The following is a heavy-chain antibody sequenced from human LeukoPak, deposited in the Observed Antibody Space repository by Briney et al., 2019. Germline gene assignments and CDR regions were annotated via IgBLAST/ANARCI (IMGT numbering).Heavy chain of an antibody. CDR1: GYTFTSYY. V-gene: IGHV1-46*01. J-gene: IGHJ5*02. Sequence: ASVKVSCKASGYTFTSYYMHWVRQAPGQGLEWMRIINPSGGSTSYAQKFQGRVTMTRDMSTSTDYMELSSLRSEDTAVYYCARDNSVEDTAWWFDPWGQGTLVTVSS. D-gene: IGHD4-23*01. CDR2: INPSGGST. CDR3: ARDNSVEDTAWWFDP.